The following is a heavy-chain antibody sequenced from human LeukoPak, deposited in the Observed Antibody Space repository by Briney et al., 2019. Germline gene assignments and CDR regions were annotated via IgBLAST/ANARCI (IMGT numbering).Heavy chain of an antibody. CDR2: IRWDDER. CDR3: SRITTNGYFEY. J-gene: IGHJ4*02. D-gene: IGHD1-1*01. Sequence: GGSLRLSCSASGFTFSGFWMGWVRQAPGKGLEWVASIRWDDERHHVDSVTGRFSVSRDNAKNSLYLQMNSLRAEDTAVYFCSRITTNGYFEYWGQGALVTVSS. CDR1: GFTFSGFW. V-gene: IGHV3-7*01.